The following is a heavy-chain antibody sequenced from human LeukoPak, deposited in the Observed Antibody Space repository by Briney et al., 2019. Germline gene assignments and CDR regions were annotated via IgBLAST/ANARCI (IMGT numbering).Heavy chain of an antibody. CDR2: IIPILGIA. J-gene: IGHJ4*02. D-gene: IGHD6-19*01. V-gene: IGHV1-69*04. CDR1: GGTFSSYT. Sequence: ASVKVSCKASGGTFSSYTISWVRQAPGQGLEWMGRIIPILGIANYAQKFQGRVTITADKSTSTAYMELSSLRSEDTAVYYCARDRAYSSGWYAYWGQGTLVTVSS. CDR3: ARDRAYSSGWYAY.